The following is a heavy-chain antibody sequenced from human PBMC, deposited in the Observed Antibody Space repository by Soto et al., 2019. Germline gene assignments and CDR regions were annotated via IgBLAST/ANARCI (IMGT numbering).Heavy chain of an antibody. CDR3: AVRYCSSTSCSLGGAYNWFDP. D-gene: IGHD2-2*01. Sequence: GASVKVSCKASGGTFSSYAISWVRQAPGQGLEWMGGIIPIFGTANYAQKFQGRVTITADESMSTAYMELSSLRSEDTAGYYCAVRYCSSTSCSLGGAYNWFDPWGQGTLVTVSS. CDR2: IIPIFGTA. V-gene: IGHV1-69*13. J-gene: IGHJ5*02. CDR1: GGTFSSYA.